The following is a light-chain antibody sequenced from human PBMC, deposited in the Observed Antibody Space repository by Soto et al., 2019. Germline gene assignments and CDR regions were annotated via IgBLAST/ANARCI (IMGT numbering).Light chain of an antibody. CDR2: NVS. CDR1: HSLVYTDGNTY. Sequence: DVVMTQSPLSLPVTLGQPASISCRSSHSLVYTDGNTYLNWFQQRPGQSPRRLIYNVSNRDSGVPDRFSGSGSGTDFTLKISRVEADDVGIYYCMQGISWPPTFGGGTKVEIK. J-gene: IGKJ4*01. CDR3: MQGISWPPT. V-gene: IGKV2-30*01.